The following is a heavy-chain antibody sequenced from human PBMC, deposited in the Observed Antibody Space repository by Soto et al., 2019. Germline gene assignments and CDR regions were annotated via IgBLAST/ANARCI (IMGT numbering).Heavy chain of an antibody. CDR2: ISSSSRTI. J-gene: IGHJ4*02. D-gene: IGHD1-26*01. Sequence: HPGGSLRLSCAASGFSFSNYEMNWVRQAPGKGLEWVSYISSSSRTIYYADSVRGRFTISRDNAKNSVYPQMNSLRAEDTAVYYCAREESFVDYWGQGTLVTVSS. CDR1: GFSFSNYE. CDR3: AREESFVDY. V-gene: IGHV3-48*03.